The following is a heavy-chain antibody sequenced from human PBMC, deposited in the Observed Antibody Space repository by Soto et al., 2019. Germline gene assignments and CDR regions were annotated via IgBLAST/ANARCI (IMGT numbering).Heavy chain of an antibody. V-gene: IGHV1-18*01. CDR1: GYNFTSYG. J-gene: IGHJ3*02. Sequence: QVQLVQSGADVKKPGASVKVSCKASGYNFTSYGISWVRQDPGQGLEWMGWIGPHNDRTKYARRFQDRVTMTTETPTSTVYMELGSLRSDDTAVYYCARDLYYSSGRYFDHDAFDIWGQGTVVTVSS. CDR3: ARDLYYSSGRYFDHDAFDI. D-gene: IGHD6-19*01. CDR2: IGPHNDRT.